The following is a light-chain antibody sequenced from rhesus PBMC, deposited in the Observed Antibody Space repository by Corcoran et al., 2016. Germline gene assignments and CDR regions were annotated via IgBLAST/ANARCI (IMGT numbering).Light chain of an antibody. V-gene: IGKV2S9*01. CDR3: MQGPPLPWT. J-gene: IGKJ1*01. CDR1: HSLVHRDGRTY. CDR2: QVS. Sequence: DVVMTQSPLSLPITPGQPASISCRPRHSLVHRDGRTYLNWGHPKPGQPPRRLIYQVSNQDSGVPDRFSGGGAGTYFTLKISRVGAGDVGAFYCMQGPPLPWTFGQGTKVEIK.